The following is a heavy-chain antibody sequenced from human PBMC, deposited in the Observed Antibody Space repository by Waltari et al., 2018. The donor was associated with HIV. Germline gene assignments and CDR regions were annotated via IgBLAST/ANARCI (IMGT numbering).Heavy chain of an antibody. Sequence: QVQLQQWGAGLLKPSETLSLTCAVYGGSFSGYYWRWIRQPPGKGLEWIGEINHSGSTNYKPSLKSRVTIAVDTSKNQFSLKLSSVTAADTAVYYCARGRSPYSSGWYASEYWGQGTLVTVSS. CDR1: GGSFSGYY. J-gene: IGHJ4*02. CDR3: ARGRSPYSSGWYASEY. CDR2: INHSGST. D-gene: IGHD6-19*01. V-gene: IGHV4-34*01.